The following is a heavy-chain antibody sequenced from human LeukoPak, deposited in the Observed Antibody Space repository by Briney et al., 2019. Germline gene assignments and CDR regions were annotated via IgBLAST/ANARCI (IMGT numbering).Heavy chain of an antibody. CDR3: ARGKYGGYFIDY. Sequence: PGGSLRLSCAASGFTFSNYWMHWVRQAPGKGLVWVSRISSDESITSYADSVKGRFTISRDNAKNTLFLQMNSLRAEDTAVYYCARGKYGGYFIDYWGQGTLVTVSS. J-gene: IGHJ4*02. CDR1: GFTFSNYW. CDR2: ISSDESIT. D-gene: IGHD5-12*01. V-gene: IGHV3-74*01.